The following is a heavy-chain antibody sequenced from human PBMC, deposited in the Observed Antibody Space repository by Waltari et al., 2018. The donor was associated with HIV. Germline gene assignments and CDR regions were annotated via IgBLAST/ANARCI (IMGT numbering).Heavy chain of an antibody. CDR1: GFTFSSYW. V-gene: IGHV3-74*01. CDR2: ANSDGSST. CDR3: ARGRWDSSGYYTL. J-gene: IGHJ4*02. D-gene: IGHD3-22*01. Sequence: EVQLVESGGGLVQPGGSLRLSCVASGFTFSSYWMHWVRQVSGKGLVWVSRANSDGSSTSYADSVKGRFTISRDNAKNTLYLQMNSLRAEDTAAYYCARGRWDSSGYYTLWGQGTLVTVSS.